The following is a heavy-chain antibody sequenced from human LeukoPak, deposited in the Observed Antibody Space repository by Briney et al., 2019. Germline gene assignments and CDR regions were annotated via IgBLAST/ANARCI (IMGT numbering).Heavy chain of an antibody. CDR3: AIEVSGAAGN. D-gene: IGHD6-13*01. CDR2: ISYDGSNK. Sequence: GGSLRLSCTASGFTFSNYWMHWVRQAPGKGLEWVAVISYDGSNKYYADSVKGRFTISRDNSKNTLYLQMNSLRAEDTAVYYCAIEVSGAAGNWGQGTLVTVSS. J-gene: IGHJ4*02. CDR1: GFTFSNYW. V-gene: IGHV3-30*03.